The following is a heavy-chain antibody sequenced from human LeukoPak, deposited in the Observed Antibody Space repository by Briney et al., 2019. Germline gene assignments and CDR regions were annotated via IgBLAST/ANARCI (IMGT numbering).Heavy chain of an antibody. CDR1: GFSFSVYW. V-gene: IGHV3-74*01. Sequence: GSLRLSCAASGFSFSVYWMHWVRQAPGKGPVWVSRIKTDGSITDYADSVKGRFTISRDNAKNSLYLQMNSLRAEDTAVYYCARDTLGEGEDANYAVYYFDYWGQGTVVTVSS. J-gene: IGHJ4*02. D-gene: IGHD4/OR15-4a*01. CDR2: IKTDGSIT. CDR3: ARDTLGEGEDANYAVYYFDY.